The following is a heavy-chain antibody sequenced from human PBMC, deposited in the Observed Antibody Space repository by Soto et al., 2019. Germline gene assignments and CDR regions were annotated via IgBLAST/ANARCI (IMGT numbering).Heavy chain of an antibody. CDR3: AQSRYSSGWSFDY. Sequence: EVQLLESGGGLVQPGGSLRLSCAASGFTFSSYAMSWVRQAPGKGLEWVSAISGSGGSTYYADSVKGRFTISRDNXKNTLYRQMNSLRAEDTAVYYCAQSRYSSGWSFDYWGQGTLVTVSS. V-gene: IGHV3-23*01. J-gene: IGHJ4*02. CDR2: ISGSGGST. CDR1: GFTFSSYA. D-gene: IGHD6-19*01.